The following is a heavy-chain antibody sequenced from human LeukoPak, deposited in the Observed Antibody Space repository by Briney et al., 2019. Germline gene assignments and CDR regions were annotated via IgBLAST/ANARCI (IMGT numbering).Heavy chain of an antibody. Sequence: TGGSLRLSCAASGFTFSSYWMHWVRQAPGKGLVWVSRINSDGSSTSYADSVKGRFTISRDNAKNTLYLQMNSLRAEDTAVYYCARVGELPPPLHTYYFDYWGQGTLVTVSS. CDR1: GFTFSSYW. CDR3: ARVGELPPPLHTYYFDY. J-gene: IGHJ4*02. D-gene: IGHD1-26*01. CDR2: INSDGSST. V-gene: IGHV3-74*01.